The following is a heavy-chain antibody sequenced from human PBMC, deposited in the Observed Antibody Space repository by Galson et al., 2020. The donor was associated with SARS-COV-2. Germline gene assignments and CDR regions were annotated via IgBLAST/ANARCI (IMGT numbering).Heavy chain of an antibody. CDR1: FTFSSYD. CDR2: IGTAGDT. V-gene: IGHV3-13*01. J-gene: IGHJ6*03. Sequence: FTFSSYDMHWVRQATGKGLEWVSAIGTAGDTYYPGSVKGRFTISRENAKNSLYLQMNSLRAGDTAVYYCARGGHYSSGWYGGGYYYFMDVWGKGTTVTVSS. CDR3: ARGGHYSSGWYGGGYYYFMDV. D-gene: IGHD6-19*01.